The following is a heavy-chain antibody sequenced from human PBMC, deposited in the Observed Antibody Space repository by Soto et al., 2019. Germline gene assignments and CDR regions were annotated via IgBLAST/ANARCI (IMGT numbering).Heavy chain of an antibody. D-gene: IGHD5-12*01. V-gene: IGHV3-74*02. CDR1: GFSFNNYW. J-gene: IGHJ1*01. CDR2: INSDGSIR. CDR3: VGVRSDGYHY. Sequence: EVQLVESGGGLVQPGGSLRLSCAASGFSFNNYWMFWVRQPPGKGLVWVSHINSDGSIRTYADSVKGRITISRDNAKNTLNLQMHSQGAEDTALYYCVGVRSDGYHYWGHGTLVPVSS.